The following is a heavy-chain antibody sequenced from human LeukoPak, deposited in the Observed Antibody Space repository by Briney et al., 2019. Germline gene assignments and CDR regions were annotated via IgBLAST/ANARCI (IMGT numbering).Heavy chain of an antibody. D-gene: IGHD1-26*01. CDR2: ISYDGSNK. CDR1: GFTFSSYA. CDR3: ARDRIVGTGGDYYGMDV. J-gene: IGHJ6*02. V-gene: IGHV3-30-3*01. Sequence: PGGSLRLSCAASGFTFSSYAMHWVRQAPGKGLEWVAVISYDGSNKYYADSVKGRFTISRDNSKNTLYLQMNSLRAEDTAVYYCARDRIVGTGGDYYGMDVWGQGTTVTVSS.